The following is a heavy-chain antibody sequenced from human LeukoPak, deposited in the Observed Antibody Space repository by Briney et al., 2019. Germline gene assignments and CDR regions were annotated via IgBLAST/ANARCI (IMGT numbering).Heavy chain of an antibody. CDR3: ASGYIVVVVAATPDLFDY. D-gene: IGHD2-15*01. V-gene: IGHV3-7*01. J-gene: IGHJ4*02. CDR1: GFTFSSYW. CDR2: IKEDGSEK. Sequence: QAGGSLRLSCAASGFTFSSYWMTWVRQAPGKGLEWVANIKEDGSEKYYVDPVKGRFTISRDNAKNSLYLQMNSLRAEDTAVYYCASGYIVVVVAATPDLFDYWGQGTLVTVSS.